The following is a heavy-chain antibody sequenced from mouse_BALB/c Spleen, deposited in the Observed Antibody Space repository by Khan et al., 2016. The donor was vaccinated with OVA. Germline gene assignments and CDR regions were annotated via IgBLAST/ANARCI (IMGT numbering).Heavy chain of an antibody. D-gene: IGHD3-3*01. CDR2: ISYSGST. V-gene: IGHV3-2*02. CDR3: TRGRTY. CDR1: GYSITSDYA. Sequence: VQLKESGPGLVKPSQSLSLTCTVTGYSITSDYAWNWIRQFPGNKLEWMGYISYSGSTSYTPFLKSRISITRDTSKNQFFLQLNSVTTEDTATYYCTRGRTYWGQGTLVTVSA. J-gene: IGHJ3*01.